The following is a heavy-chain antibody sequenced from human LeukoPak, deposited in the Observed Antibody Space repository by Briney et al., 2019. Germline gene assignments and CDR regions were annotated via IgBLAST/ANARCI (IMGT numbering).Heavy chain of an antibody. D-gene: IGHD3-22*01. V-gene: IGHV3-30*02. Sequence: GGSLRLSCAASGFTFSSYGMHWVRQAPGKGLEWVAFIRYDGSNKYYADSVKGRFTISRDNSKNTLYLQMNSLRAEDTAVYYCAKITMIVVGAFDIWGQGTMVTVSS. CDR2: IRYDGSNK. CDR3: AKITMIVVGAFDI. CDR1: GFTFSSYG. J-gene: IGHJ3*02.